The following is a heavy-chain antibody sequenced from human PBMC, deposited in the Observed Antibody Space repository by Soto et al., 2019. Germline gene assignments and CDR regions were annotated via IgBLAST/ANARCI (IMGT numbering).Heavy chain of an antibody. CDR1: GFTFSAYS. Sequence: GGSLRLSCAASGFTFSAYSMSWVRQAPGKGLEWVSSITSGSDYIYYADSLKGRFTISRDNAKNSLYLQMHSLGAEDTAFYYCARVDGYTYPNDYWGQGTLVTVSS. J-gene: IGHJ4*02. CDR3: ARVDGYTYPNDY. CDR2: ITSGSDYI. D-gene: IGHD5-12*01. V-gene: IGHV3-21*01.